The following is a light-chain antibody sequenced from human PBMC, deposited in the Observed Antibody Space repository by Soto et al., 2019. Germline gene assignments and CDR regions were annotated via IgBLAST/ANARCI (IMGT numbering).Light chain of an antibody. V-gene: IGKV3-15*01. CDR2: GAS. CDR3: QQYNNWPRGT. J-gene: IGKJ1*01. CDR1: QSVNSN. Sequence: DMVMTQSPATLSVSPGERVTLSCRASQSVNSNLAWYQQKPGQAPRRLIHGASTRATGIPARFSGSGSGTEFTLTIISLQSEDFAVYYCQQYNNWPRGTFGQGTKVEIK.